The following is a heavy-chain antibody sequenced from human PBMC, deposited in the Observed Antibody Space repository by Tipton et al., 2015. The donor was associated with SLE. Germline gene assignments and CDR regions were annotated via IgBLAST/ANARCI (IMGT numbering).Heavy chain of an antibody. J-gene: IGHJ3*02. Sequence: QLVQSGGEVKKPGASVKVSCKASGYTFTNYDINWVRQATGQGLEWMGWMNPNSGNTGYAQKFQGRVTITRNTSISTAYMGLSSLRSEDPAVYYCARRHRSSTRGGAFDIWGQGTMVTVSS. D-gene: IGHD2-2*01. CDR1: GYTFTNYD. V-gene: IGHV1-8*03. CDR3: ARRHRSSTRGGAFDI. CDR2: MNPNSGNT.